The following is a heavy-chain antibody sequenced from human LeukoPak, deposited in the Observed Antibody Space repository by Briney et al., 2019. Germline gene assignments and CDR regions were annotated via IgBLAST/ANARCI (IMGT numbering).Heavy chain of an antibody. V-gene: IGHV6-1*01. CDR2: TYYRSKWYN. CDR3: AGLSYTYVPI. CDR1: GDSVSSNSAA. Sequence: SQTLSLTCAISGDSVSSNSAAWSWTRHSPSRGLEWLGRTYYRSKWYNEYALSVKSRMTINPDTSKNHFSLQLSSVTPEDTAVYYCAGLSYTYVPIWGQGTLVTVS. J-gene: IGHJ4*02. D-gene: IGHD5-18*01.